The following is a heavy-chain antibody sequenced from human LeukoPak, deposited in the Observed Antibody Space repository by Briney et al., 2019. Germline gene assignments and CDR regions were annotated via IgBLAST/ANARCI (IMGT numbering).Heavy chain of an antibody. CDR3: AASGWPSNSFGV. D-gene: IGHD6-19*01. J-gene: IGHJ6*02. CDR1: GTSINNYY. Sequence: PSETLSLTCTVSGTSINNYYWHWIRQPPGKGLEWNGYIHYSGSTNYNPSLESRITMSLDTSKSQFSLKLSSVTPADTAVYYCAASGWPSNSFGVWGQGTTVTVSS. V-gene: IGHV4-59*01. CDR2: IHYSGST.